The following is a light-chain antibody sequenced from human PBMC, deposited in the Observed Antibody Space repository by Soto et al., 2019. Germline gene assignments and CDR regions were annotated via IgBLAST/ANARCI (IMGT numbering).Light chain of an antibody. J-gene: IGKJ1*01. CDR2: GAS. CDR1: QSVSNNY. Sequence: EIVMTQSPGTLSLSPGERANLSCRASQSVSNNYLAWYQQKPGQAPXXLIYGASNRATGIPDRFSGSGSGTEFTLTISRLEPEDFAVDDCQQYGSSGTFGQGTKVDI. CDR3: QQYGSSGT. V-gene: IGKV3-20*01.